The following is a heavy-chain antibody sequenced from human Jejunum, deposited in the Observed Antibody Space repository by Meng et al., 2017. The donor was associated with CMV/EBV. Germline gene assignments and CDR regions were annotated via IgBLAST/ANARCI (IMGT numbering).Heavy chain of an antibody. Sequence: YLVQSGTEVEKPGASMKVSCKTSGYRFSDYGISWVRQAPGQGLEWMGRIAYNGNTEYSEKFQGRLSMSRDTSTTTAYMELRTLRSDDTAVYYCARERAQYHNWNFVDYWGQGNLVTVSS. V-gene: IGHV1-18*01. CDR2: IAYNGNT. D-gene: IGHD1-7*01. CDR1: GYRFSDYG. J-gene: IGHJ4*02. CDR3: ARERAQYHNWNFVDY.